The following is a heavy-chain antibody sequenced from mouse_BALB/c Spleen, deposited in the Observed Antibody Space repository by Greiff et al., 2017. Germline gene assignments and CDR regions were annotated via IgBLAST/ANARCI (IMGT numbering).Heavy chain of an antibody. Sequence: EVQLVESGGGLVQPGGSLKLSCAASGFTFSSYTMSWVRQTPEKRLEWVAYISNGGGSTYYPDTVKGRFTISRDNAKNTLYLQMSSLKSEDTAMYYCARGDSPDYWGQGTSVTVSS. CDR1: GFTFSSYT. J-gene: IGHJ4*01. CDR2: ISNGGGST. D-gene: IGHD3-3*01. CDR3: ARGDSPDY. V-gene: IGHV5-12-2*01.